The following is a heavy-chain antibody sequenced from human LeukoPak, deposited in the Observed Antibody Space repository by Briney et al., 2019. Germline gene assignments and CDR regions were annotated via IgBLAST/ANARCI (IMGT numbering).Heavy chain of an antibody. Sequence: ASVKVSCKASGYTFTGYYMHWVRQAPGQGLEWMGWINPNSGGTNYAQKFQGRVTMTRDTSISTAYMELSRLRSDDTAVYYCARYPYYYDSSGGFFDYWGQGTLVTVSS. V-gene: IGHV1-2*02. CDR3: ARYPYYYDSSGGFFDY. D-gene: IGHD3-22*01. CDR2: INPNSGGT. J-gene: IGHJ4*02. CDR1: GYTFTGYY.